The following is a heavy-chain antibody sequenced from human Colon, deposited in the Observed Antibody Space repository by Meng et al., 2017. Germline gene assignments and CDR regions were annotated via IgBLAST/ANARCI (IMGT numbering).Heavy chain of an antibody. CDR2: ISSSGSAI. J-gene: IGHJ5*02. CDR3: ARENGYYYDSSGHINL. CDR1: GFTFSSYE. D-gene: IGHD3-22*01. V-gene: IGHV3-48*03. Sequence: GESLKISCAASGFTFSSYEMNWVRQAPGKGLEWVSYISSSGSAIYYADSVKGRFTISRDNAKNSLYLQMNSLRAEDTAVYYCARENGYYYDSSGHINLWGQGTMVTVSS.